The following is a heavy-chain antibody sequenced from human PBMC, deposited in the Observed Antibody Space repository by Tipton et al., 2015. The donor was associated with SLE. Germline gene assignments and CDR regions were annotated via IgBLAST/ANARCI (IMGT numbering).Heavy chain of an antibody. CDR2: INPNSGGT. CDR1: GYTFTGYY. Sequence: QLVQSGPEVKKPGASVKVSCKASGYTFTGYYMHWVRQAPGQGLEWMGWINPNSGGTNYAQKFQGWVTMTRDTSISTAYMELSRLRSDDTAVYYCARERGGGVGATGPMDYWGQGTLVTVSS. V-gene: IGHV1-2*04. CDR3: ARERGGGVGATGPMDY. J-gene: IGHJ4*02. D-gene: IGHD1-26*01.